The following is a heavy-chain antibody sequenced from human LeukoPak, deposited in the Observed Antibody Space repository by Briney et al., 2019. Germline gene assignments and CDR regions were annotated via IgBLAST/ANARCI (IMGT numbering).Heavy chain of an antibody. CDR2: ISGSGVST. J-gene: IGHJ3*02. V-gene: IGHV3-23*01. CDR1: GSTFRSYA. CDR3: AKDLRYSGSPRAFDI. D-gene: IGHD1-26*01. Sequence: GGSLRLSCAASGSTFRSYAMSWVRQAPGKGLEWVSAISGSGVSTYYADSVKGRFTISRDNSKNTLYLQMNSLRAEDTALYYCAKDLRYSGSPRAFDIWGQGTMVTVSS.